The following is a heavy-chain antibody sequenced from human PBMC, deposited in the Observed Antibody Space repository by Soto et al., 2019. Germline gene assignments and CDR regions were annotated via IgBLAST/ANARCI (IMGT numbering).Heavy chain of an antibody. V-gene: IGHV1-69*13. Sequence: SVKVSCKASGGTFSSYAISWVRQAPGQGLERMGGIIPIFGTANYAQKFQGRVTITADESTSTAYMELSSLRSEDTAVYYCARDPWELRDDAFDTWGQGTMVTVSS. CDR3: ARDPWELRDDAFDT. D-gene: IGHD1-26*01. J-gene: IGHJ3*02. CDR1: GGTFSSYA. CDR2: IIPIFGTA.